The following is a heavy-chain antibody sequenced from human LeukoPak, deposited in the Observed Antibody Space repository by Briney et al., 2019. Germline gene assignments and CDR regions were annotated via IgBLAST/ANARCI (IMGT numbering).Heavy chain of an antibody. CDR2: IIPILGIA. CDR1: GYTFTSYY. D-gene: IGHD4-23*01. CDR3: ARAAIGYGGNSGADY. J-gene: IGHJ4*02. Sequence: SVKVSCKASGYTFTSYYMHWVRQAPGQGLEWMGRIIPILGIANYAQKFQGRVTITADKSTSTAYMELSSLRSEDTAVYYCARAAIGYGGNSGADYWGQGTLVTVSS. V-gene: IGHV1-69*04.